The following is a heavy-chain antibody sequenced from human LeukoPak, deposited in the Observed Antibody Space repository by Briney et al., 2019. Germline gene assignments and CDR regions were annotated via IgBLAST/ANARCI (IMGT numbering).Heavy chain of an antibody. J-gene: IGHJ4*02. D-gene: IGHD3-22*01. CDR3: ATTYYYDSSGYSGDY. V-gene: IGHV3-30*03. CDR2: ISYDGSNK. Sequence: PGGSLRLSCATSGFTFNTHGMHWVRQAPGKGLEWVAVISYDGSNKYYADSVKGRFTISRDNSKNTLYLQMNSLRAEDTAVYYCATTYYYDSSGYSGDYWGQGTLVTVSS. CDR1: GFTFNTHG.